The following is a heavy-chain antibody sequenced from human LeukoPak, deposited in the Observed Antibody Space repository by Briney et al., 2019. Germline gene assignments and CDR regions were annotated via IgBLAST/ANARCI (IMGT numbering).Heavy chain of an antibody. CDR2: MNLNSGGT. D-gene: IGHD6-25*01. CDR1: GLTFTDYL. CDR3: ARDLSTSATWEFDY. J-gene: IGHJ4*02. V-gene: IGHV1-2*02. Sequence: ASVKVSCKTSGLTFTDYLMHWVRQAPGPGPESMGWMNLNSGGTKYAQRFQGRVTMTRDTSIRTAYMDLNSLRSDDTAVYYCARDLSTSATWEFDYWGQGTLVTVSS.